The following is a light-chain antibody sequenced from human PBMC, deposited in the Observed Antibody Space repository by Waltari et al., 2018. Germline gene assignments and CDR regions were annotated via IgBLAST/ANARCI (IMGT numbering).Light chain of an antibody. V-gene: IGKV2-28*01. CDR2: LAF. J-gene: IGKJ1*01. CDR1: QSLLHSNGNTY. CDR3: MQSLQTPRT. Sequence: IVMTQSPLSLPVTPGEPASIPCKSGQSLLHSNGNTYLDWYLQKPGQSPQLLISLAFNRASGVPDRFSGSGSGTDFTLKISRVEAEDVGVYYCMQSLQTPRTFGQGTKLEIK.